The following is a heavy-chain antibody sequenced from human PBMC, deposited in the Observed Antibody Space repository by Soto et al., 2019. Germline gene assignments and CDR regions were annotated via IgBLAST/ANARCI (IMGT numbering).Heavy chain of an antibody. D-gene: IGHD6-13*01. CDR2: ISGSGGST. V-gene: IGHV3-23*01. CDR3: AKDQGRSWYEIDY. Sequence: EVQLLESGGGLVQPGGSLRLSCAASGFTFSNYAVTWVRQAPGKGLEWVSTISGSGGSTYYVDSVKGRFTISRDNSKNTLYLQMNSLRAEDTAVYYCAKDQGRSWYEIDYWGQGTLVTVSS. CDR1: GFTFSNYA. J-gene: IGHJ4*02.